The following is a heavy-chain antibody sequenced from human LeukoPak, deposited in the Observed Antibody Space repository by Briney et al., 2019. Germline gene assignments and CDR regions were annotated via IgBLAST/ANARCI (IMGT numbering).Heavy chain of an antibody. V-gene: IGHV1-69*13. CDR1: GGTFSSYA. CDR3: ASPIGIAAAGTIAFDI. Sequence: SVKVSCKASGGTFSSYAISWVRQAPGQGLEWMGGIIPIFGTANYAQKFQGRVTITADESTSTAYMELSSLRSEDTAVYYCASPIGIAAAGTIAFDIWGQGTMVTVSS. J-gene: IGHJ3*02. D-gene: IGHD6-13*01. CDR2: IIPIFGTA.